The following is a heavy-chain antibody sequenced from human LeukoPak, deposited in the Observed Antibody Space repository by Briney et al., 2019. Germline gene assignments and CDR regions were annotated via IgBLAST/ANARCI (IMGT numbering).Heavy chain of an antibody. J-gene: IGHJ3*02. CDR1: GYSFTSYW. D-gene: IGHD6-13*01. CDR2: IYPGDSDT. CDR3: ARRDLHLPPRIAAESDAFDI. V-gene: IGHV5-51*01. Sequence: GESLRISCKGPGYSFTSYWIGWVRQMPGKGLEWMGIIYPGDSDTRYSPSFQGQVTISADKSISTAYLQWSSLKASDTAMYYCARRDLHLPPRIAAESDAFDIWGQGTMVTVSS.